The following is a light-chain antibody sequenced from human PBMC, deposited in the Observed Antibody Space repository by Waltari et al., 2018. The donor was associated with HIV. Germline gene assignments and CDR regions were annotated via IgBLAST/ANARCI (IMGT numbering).Light chain of an antibody. V-gene: IGLV2-11*01. J-gene: IGLJ2*01. Sequence: QSALTQPPSVSGSPCQSVTISRTRSRSDDGGSKFVSRYQQHPGKAPKVIIHEVSERPSGVPDRFSGSKSGNTASLTISGLQAEDDADYYCCSYAGSYTMVFGGGTKLTVL. CDR2: EVS. CDR3: CSYAGSYTMV. CDR1: RSDDGGSKF.